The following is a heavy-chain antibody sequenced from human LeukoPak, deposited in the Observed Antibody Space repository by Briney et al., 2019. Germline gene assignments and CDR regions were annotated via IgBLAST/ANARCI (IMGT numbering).Heavy chain of an antibody. J-gene: IGHJ4*02. CDR3: VRGTGY. V-gene: IGHV3-64D*06. CDR2: ISSNGDNT. Sequence: GGSLRLSCSVSGFTFSTYVMHWVRQAPGKGLEYVSAISSNGDNTYYADSVKGRFTISRDNSKNTLYPQMSSLRAVDTAVYYCVRGTGYWGQGALVTV. CDR1: GFTFSTYV.